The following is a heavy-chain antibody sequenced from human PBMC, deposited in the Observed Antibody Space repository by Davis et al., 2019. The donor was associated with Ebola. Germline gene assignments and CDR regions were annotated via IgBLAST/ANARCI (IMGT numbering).Heavy chain of an antibody. J-gene: IGHJ4*02. Sequence: GESLKISCAASGFTFSNTWMSWVRQAPGKGLEWVGRIKSKTDGGTADYTAPVKGRFTISRDDSRNTVYLQMNSLKDEDTALYFCTTKTPHHHFWSGYWLAFDYWSQGTLVTVSS. CDR3: TTKTPHHHFWSGYWLAFDY. V-gene: IGHV3-15*01. CDR1: GFTFSNTW. CDR2: IKSKTDGGTA. D-gene: IGHD3-3*02.